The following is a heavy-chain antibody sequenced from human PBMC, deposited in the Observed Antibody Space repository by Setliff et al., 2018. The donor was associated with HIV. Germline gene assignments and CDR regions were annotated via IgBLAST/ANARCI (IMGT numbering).Heavy chain of an antibody. V-gene: IGHV3-74*01. Sequence: GESLKTPCAAPGFTLSNYWMHWVRPAPGKGLVWVPSIKGDGTSTRYADSVKGRFTISRDNDKNTLYLQMNSLTTEDTAVYYCEREACSGGTCHNQGYWGQGTLVTVSS. CDR2: IKGDGTST. J-gene: IGHJ4*02. CDR3: EREACSGGTCHNQGY. D-gene: IGHD2-15*01. CDR1: GFTLSNYW.